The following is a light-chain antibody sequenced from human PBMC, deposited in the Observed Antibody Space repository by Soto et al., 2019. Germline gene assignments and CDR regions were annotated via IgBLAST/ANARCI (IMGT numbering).Light chain of an antibody. CDR3: QQYSDWPRT. CDR2: GAS. CDR1: ESVRTS. Sequence: VLTQSPATLSVSPGERVTLSCRASESVRTSLAWYQHKPGRSPSLLMYGASNRATGVPDRFSGSGSGTDFTLTITSLQSDDLAIYYCQQYSDWPRTVGQGTKVDIK. J-gene: IGKJ1*01. V-gene: IGKV3-15*01.